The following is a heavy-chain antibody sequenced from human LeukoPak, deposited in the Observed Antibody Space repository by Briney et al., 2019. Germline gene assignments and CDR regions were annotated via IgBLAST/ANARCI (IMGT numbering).Heavy chain of an antibody. CDR2: IYYSGST. V-gene: IGHV4-39*01. CDR1: GGSISSSSYY. D-gene: IGHD4-23*01. CDR3: ARRSGKKYYFDY. J-gene: IGHJ4*02. Sequence: SETLSLTWTVSGGSISSSSYYWGWIRQPPGKGLEWIGSIYYSGSTYYNPSLKSRVTISVDTSKNQFSLKLSSVTAADTAVYYCARRSGKKYYFDYWGQGTLVTVSS.